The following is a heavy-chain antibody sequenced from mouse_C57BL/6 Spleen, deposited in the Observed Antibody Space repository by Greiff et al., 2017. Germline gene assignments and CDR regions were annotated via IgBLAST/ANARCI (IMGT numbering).Heavy chain of an antibody. Sequence: EVQLQESGAELVRPGASVKLSCTASGFNIKDDYMHWVKQRPEQGLEWIGWIDPENGDTEYASKFQGKATITADTSSNTAYLQLSSLTSEDTAVYYCTTDYYGSSLRYFDVWGTGTTVTVSS. CDR2: IDPENGDT. CDR3: TTDYYGSSLRYFDV. CDR1: GFNIKDDY. V-gene: IGHV14-4*01. J-gene: IGHJ1*03. D-gene: IGHD1-1*01.